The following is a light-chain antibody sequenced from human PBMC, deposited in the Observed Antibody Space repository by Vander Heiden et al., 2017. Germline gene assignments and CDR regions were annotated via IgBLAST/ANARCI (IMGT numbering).Light chain of an antibody. CDR3: QQGESTFLT. CDR1: QSISSY. J-gene: IGKJ4*01. Sequence: DIQMTQSPSSLSASVGDRVTITCRASQSISSYLNWYQQKPGKAPKLLIYAASSLQSGVPSRFSGSGSGTDFTLTISRLQPEDFATYYCQQGESTFLTFGGGTKVEIK. V-gene: IGKV1-39*01. CDR2: AAS.